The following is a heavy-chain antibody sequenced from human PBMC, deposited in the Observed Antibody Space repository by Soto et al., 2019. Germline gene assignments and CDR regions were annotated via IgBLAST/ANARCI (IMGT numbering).Heavy chain of an antibody. CDR1: GGSVRSSSYY. J-gene: IGHJ4*02. Sequence: QLQLQESGPGLVKPSETMSITCTVSGGSVRSSSYYWGWVRQPPGKGLEWIGSVYYSGSTYYNPSLESRVTISVDKSKNQFSLKLMSLSAADTAVYYCGRLEGLATISYYFDYWGQGALVTVSS. CDR3: GRLEGLATISYYFDY. V-gene: IGHV4-39*01. CDR2: VYYSGST. D-gene: IGHD3-9*01.